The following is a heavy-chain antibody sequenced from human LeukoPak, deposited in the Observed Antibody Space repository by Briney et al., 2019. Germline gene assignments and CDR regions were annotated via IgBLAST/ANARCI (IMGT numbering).Heavy chain of an antibody. Sequence: GGSLRLSCVASGFTFSFYWMGWVRQAPGKGLEWVANIKQDGSEKYYVDSARGRFTISRDNAKNSLYLQMNSLRAEDTAVYYCAREKSGSVYWGQGTLVSVSS. CDR2: IKQDGSEK. CDR3: AREKSGSVY. J-gene: IGHJ4*02. CDR1: GFTFSFYW. V-gene: IGHV3-7*01.